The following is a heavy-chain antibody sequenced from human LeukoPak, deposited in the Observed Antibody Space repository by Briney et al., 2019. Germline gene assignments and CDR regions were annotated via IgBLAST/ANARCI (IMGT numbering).Heavy chain of an antibody. CDR3: VRDLGFGALDY. CDR2: ISGYNDNA. D-gene: IGHD4/OR15-4a*01. CDR1: GYTFTSYG. V-gene: IGHV1-18*01. J-gene: IGHJ4*02. Sequence: GASVKVSCKASGYTFTSYGISWVRQAPGQGLEWMGWISGYNDNAKYAQKVLGRVTMTTDTPTSTAYMEVRSLRSDDTAVYYCVRDLGFGALDYWGQGTLVIVSS.